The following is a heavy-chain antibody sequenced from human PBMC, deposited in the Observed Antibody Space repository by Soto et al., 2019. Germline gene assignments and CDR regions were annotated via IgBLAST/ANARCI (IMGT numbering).Heavy chain of an antibody. V-gene: IGHV4-30-2*01. Sequence: QLQLQESGSGLVKPSQTLSLTCTVSGGSIRRDAYAWSWIRQPPGKGLEWIGYVYQSGSAYYNPSLESRVTISLDTSRNEFALKLTSVTAADTAVYFGARVEYDTETYYSDHWGQGTLITVSP. CDR1: GGSIRRDAYA. D-gene: IGHD3-22*01. CDR2: VYQSGSA. J-gene: IGHJ5*02. CDR3: ARVEYDTETYYSDH.